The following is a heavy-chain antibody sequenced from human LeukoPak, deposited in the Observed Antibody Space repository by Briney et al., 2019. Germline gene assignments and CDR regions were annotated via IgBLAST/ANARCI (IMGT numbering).Heavy chain of an antibody. CDR3: ARGCKQLVRCSDY. J-gene: IGHJ4*02. V-gene: IGHV3-21*01. Sequence: GGSLRLSCAASGFTFSSYSMNWVRQAPGKGLEWVSSISSSSSYIYYADSVKGRFTISRDNAKNSLYLQMNSLRAEDTAVYYCARGCKQLVRCSDYWGQGTLVTVSS. CDR2: ISSSSSYI. D-gene: IGHD6-6*01. CDR1: GFTFSSYS.